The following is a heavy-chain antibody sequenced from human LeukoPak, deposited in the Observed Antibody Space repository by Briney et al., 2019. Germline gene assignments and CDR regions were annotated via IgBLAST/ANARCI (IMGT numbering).Heavy chain of an antibody. V-gene: IGHV3-11*01. J-gene: IGHJ4*02. CDR3: ARYLLYCSSTSCYAYFDY. CDR1: GFTFSYYY. D-gene: IGHD2-2*01. Sequence: GGSLRLSCAASGFTFSYYYMSWIRQAPGKGLEGVSYISSIGRTIYYADSLNGRFTISRDKAKNSLYMQMNSLRAEDTAVYYCARYLLYCSSTSCYAYFDYWGQGTLVTVSS. CDR2: ISSIGRTI.